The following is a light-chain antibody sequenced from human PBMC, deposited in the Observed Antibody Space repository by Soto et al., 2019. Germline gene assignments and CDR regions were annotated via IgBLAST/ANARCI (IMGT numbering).Light chain of an antibody. CDR2: GAS. J-gene: IGKJ4*01. V-gene: IGKV3D-15*01. CDR1: QSLNNN. Sequence: EIVLTQSPATLSLSPGERATLSCRASQSLNNNLAWYQHKPGQAPRLLLYGASTRATGIPPRFSGTGTGTEFTLTITSLQSEDFAVYYCQQYSLWPRTFGGGTKVDIK. CDR3: QQYSLWPRT.